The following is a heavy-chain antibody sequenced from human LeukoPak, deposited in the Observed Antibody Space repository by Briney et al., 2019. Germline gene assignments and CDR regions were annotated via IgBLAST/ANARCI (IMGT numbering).Heavy chain of an antibody. D-gene: IGHD3-10*02. J-gene: IGHJ4*01. V-gene: IGHV1-2*02. CDR1: GYTFNDYY. CDR2: INPNTGGT. Sequence: ASVKVSCKASGYTFNDYYMHWVRQAPGQGLEWMAWINPNTGGTNYAQRFQGRVTMTRDTSISTAYMELSRLTSDDTAVYYCARDMFRPSYFDYWGHGTLVTVSS. CDR3: ARDMFRPSYFDY.